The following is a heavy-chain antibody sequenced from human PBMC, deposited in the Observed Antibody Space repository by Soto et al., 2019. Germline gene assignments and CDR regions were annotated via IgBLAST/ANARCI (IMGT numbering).Heavy chain of an antibody. CDR3: AKTDTMVYGIPDY. V-gene: IGHV3-23*01. J-gene: IGHJ4*02. Sequence: GGSLRLSCVASGFTFGSYAMTWVRQAPGKGLEWVSAISGSGSTTYYADSVKGRSTISRDNSKNTLYLQMNSLRADDTALYYCAKTDTMVYGIPDYWGQGTLVTVSS. CDR2: ISGSGSTT. CDR1: GFTFGSYA. D-gene: IGHD2-8*01.